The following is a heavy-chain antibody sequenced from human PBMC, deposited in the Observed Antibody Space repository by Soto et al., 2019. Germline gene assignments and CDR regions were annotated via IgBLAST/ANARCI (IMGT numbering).Heavy chain of an antibody. CDR2: ISYDGSNK. CDR3: ARVAVTTAGNDY. CDR1: GFTFNNYG. V-gene: IGHV3-30*03. D-gene: IGHD4-17*01. J-gene: IGHJ4*02. Sequence: GGSLRLSCAASGFTFNNYGMHWVRQAPGKGLEWVAVISYDGSNKYYADSVKGRFTISRDNSKNTLYLQMNSLRAEDTAVYYCARVAVTTAGNDYWGQGTLVTVSS.